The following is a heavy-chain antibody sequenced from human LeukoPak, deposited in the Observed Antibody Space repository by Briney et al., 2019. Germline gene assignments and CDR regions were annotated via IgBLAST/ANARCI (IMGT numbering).Heavy chain of an antibody. V-gene: IGHV3-23*01. CDR3: AKWGDYDVLTGYYDSDY. D-gene: IGHD3-9*01. CDR2: IGGSGGTT. Sequence: PGGSLRLSCAASGFTFSSYWMSWVRQAPGKGLEWVSAIGGSGGTTYYADSVKGRFTISRDNSKNTLYLQMRSLRAEDTAVYYCAKWGDYDVLTGYYDSDYWGQGTLVTVSS. J-gene: IGHJ4*02. CDR1: GFTFSSYW.